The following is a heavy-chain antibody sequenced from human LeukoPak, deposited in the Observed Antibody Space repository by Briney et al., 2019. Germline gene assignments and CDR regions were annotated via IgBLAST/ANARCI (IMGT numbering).Heavy chain of an antibody. CDR2: IKVGNGHT. J-gene: IGHJ5*02. V-gene: IGHV1-3*01. D-gene: IGHD6-6*01. Sequence: ASVKVSCKASGYAFSSYVMQWVRQAPGQRLEWMGWIKVGNGHTEYSQKFQGRVTMTRDTSTSTVYMELSSLRSEDTAVYYCARATYSSSSGWFDPWGQGTLVTVSS. CDR1: GYAFSSYV. CDR3: ARATYSSSSGWFDP.